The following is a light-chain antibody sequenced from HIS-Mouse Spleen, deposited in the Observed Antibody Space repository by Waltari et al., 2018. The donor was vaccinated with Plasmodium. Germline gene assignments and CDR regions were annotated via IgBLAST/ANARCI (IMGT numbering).Light chain of an antibody. V-gene: IGLV2-23*03. J-gene: IGLJ2*01. CDR3: CSYAGSSTFS. CDR1: RRDVGSFNL. Sequence: QSALTQPASVSGYPGQSTTISCTGTRRDVGSFNLFSWYQQHPGKAPKLMIDEGSKRPSGVSNRFSGSKSGNTASLTISGLQAEDEADYYCCSYAGSSTFSFGGGTKLTVL. CDR2: EGS.